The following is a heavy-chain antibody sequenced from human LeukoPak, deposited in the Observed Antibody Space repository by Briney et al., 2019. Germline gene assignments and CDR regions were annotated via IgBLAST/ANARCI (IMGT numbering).Heavy chain of an antibody. J-gene: IGHJ6*02. Sequence: PGRSLRLSSAASRFTLSSSAMHCGRQAPGKGLEWVAVISYDRSNKYYADSVKGRFTISRDNSKNTLYLQMNSLRAEDTAVYYCAIGTTDYYGSGSYAYYAMDVWGQGTTVTVSS. V-gene: IGHV3-30-3*01. CDR3: AIGTTDYYGSGSYAYYAMDV. CDR2: ISYDRSNK. D-gene: IGHD3-10*01. CDR1: RFTLSSSA.